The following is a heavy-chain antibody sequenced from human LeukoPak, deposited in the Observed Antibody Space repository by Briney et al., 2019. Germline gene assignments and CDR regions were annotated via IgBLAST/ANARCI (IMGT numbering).Heavy chain of an antibody. V-gene: IGHV4-39*01. D-gene: IGHD3-16*01. Sequence: PSETLSLMCTVTNGSIRSSSYYWAWIRQPPGKGLEWIGSISHSGRTFYNPALKSRLTISVDTSKQQFSLNLDSVTAADTTVYYCATHGGSGGLLSYSFDSWGPGTLVTVSS. CDR2: ISHSGRT. CDR3: ATHGGSGGLLSYSFDS. J-gene: IGHJ4*02. CDR1: NGSIRSSSYY.